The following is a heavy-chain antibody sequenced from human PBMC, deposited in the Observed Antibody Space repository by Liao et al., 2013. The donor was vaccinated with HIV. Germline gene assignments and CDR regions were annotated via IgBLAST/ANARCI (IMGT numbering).Heavy chain of an antibody. CDR3: ARGLTIFGVVRYYFDS. V-gene: IGHV4-30-4*01. J-gene: IGHJ4*02. CDR2: IFYSGRT. D-gene: IGHD3-3*02. CDR1: GGSVGGGDYY. Sequence: QVHLQESGPGLLKPSQTLSLTCSVSGGSVGGGDYYWTWIRQPPGKGLEFIGHIFYSGRTWYIPSLKGRLSISLDMSKNQFSLDLTSVTAADTAVYYCARGLTIFGVVRYYFDSWGQGTLVTVSS.